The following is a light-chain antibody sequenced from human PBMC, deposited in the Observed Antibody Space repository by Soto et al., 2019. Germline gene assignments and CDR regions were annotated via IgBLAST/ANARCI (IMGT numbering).Light chain of an antibody. CDR2: GAS. CDR3: QQYAVSPIT. CDR1: RSVGSS. J-gene: IGKJ5*01. Sequence: IVLTQSPATMSLSPLDRATLSCRASRSVGSSLAWYQQKPGQAPRLLIYGASNRATGIPDRFSGSESGTDFTLTISSLEPEDFAVFYCQQYAVSPITFGQGTRLEIK. V-gene: IGKV3-11*01.